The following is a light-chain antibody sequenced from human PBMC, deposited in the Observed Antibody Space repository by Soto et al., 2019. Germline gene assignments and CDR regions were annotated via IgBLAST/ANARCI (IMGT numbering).Light chain of an antibody. Sequence: QLTQSPSFLSASLGDRVTITCRASQGISSYLARYQQKPGKAPKLLIYAASTLQTGVPSRFSGSGSGTEFTLTISSLQPEDFATYVCQQLTTYPPFGGGTKVEMK. J-gene: IGKJ4*01. CDR1: QGISSY. CDR3: QQLTTYPP. CDR2: AAS. V-gene: IGKV1-9*01.